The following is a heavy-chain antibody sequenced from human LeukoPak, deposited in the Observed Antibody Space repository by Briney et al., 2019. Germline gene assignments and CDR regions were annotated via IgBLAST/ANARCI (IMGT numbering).Heavy chain of an antibody. CDR1: GFTFSSYA. J-gene: IGHJ4*02. CDR2: ISSNGGST. CDR3: AKGNSVFDY. Sequence: PGGSLRLSCSASGFTFSSYAMYWVRQAPGKGLEYVSGISSNGGSTYYADSVKGRFTISRDNSKNTLYLQMNSLRAEDTAVYYCAKGNSVFDYWGQGTLVTVSS. D-gene: IGHD2/OR15-2a*01. V-gene: IGHV3-64*04.